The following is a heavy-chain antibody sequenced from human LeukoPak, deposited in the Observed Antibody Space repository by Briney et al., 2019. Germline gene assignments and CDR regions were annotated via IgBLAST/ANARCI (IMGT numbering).Heavy chain of an antibody. CDR2: IYYSGST. D-gene: IGHD5-18*01. CDR1: GGSISSYY. J-gene: IGHJ4*02. V-gene: IGHV4-59*01. Sequence: SETLSLTCTVSGGSISSYYWSWIRQPPGKGLEWIGYIYYSGSTNYNPSLKSRVTISVDTSKSQFSLKLSSVTAADTAVYYCARVADTAMAPFDYWGQGTLVTVS. CDR3: ARVADTAMAPFDY.